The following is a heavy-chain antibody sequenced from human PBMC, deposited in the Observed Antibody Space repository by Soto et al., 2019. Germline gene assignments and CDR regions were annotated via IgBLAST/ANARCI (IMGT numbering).Heavy chain of an antibody. J-gene: IGHJ4*02. Sequence: EVRLLESGGGLVHPGGSLRLSCAASGLTFSSYAMSWVRQAPGKGPDWVSAISRSGDKTYYADSVKGRFTVSRDSSKNTQYLQMTSLTAEDTAVYYCAKFGGDSFYWGQGALVTVSS. CDR2: ISRSGDKT. CDR3: AKFGGDSFY. V-gene: IGHV3-23*01. D-gene: IGHD2-21*02. CDR1: GLTFSSYA.